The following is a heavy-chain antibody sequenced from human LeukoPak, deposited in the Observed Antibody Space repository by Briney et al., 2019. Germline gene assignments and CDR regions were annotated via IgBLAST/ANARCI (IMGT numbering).Heavy chain of an antibody. V-gene: IGHV3-9*01. CDR3: AIDRLWFGESHLDY. CDR1: GFTFDDYA. D-gene: IGHD3-10*01. CDR2: ISWNSGSI. Sequence: GGSLRLSCAASGFTFDDYAMHWVRHAPGKGLEWVSGISWNSGSIGYADSVKGRFTISRDNAKNSLYLQMNSLRAEDTALYYCAIDRLWFGESHLDYWGQGTLVTVSS. J-gene: IGHJ4*02.